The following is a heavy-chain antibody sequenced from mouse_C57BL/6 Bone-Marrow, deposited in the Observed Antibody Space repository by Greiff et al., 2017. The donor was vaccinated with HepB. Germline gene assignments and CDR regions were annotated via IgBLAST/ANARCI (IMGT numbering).Heavy chain of an antibody. D-gene: IGHD2-4*01. J-gene: IGHJ1*03. CDR3: ARSDFYDCDIGYFDV. Sequence: VQRVESGAELVRPGTSVKMSCKASGYTFTNYWIGWAKQRPGHGLEWIGDIYPGGGYTNYNEKFKGKATLTADKSSSAAYMQFSSLTSEASAIYYCARSDFYDCDIGYFDVWGTGTTVTVSS. CDR2: IYPGGGYT. CDR1: GYTFTNYW. V-gene: IGHV1-63*01.